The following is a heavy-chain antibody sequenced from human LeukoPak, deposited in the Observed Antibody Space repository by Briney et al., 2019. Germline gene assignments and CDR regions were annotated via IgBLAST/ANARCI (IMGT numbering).Heavy chain of an antibody. CDR3: GRHQNGGTYPIDY. Sequence: PSETLSLTCTVSGGSISSGGYYWSWIRQHPGKGLEWIGYIFYSGSTYYNPSLKSRVIISVDTSKNQFSLKLSSVTAADTAVYYCGRHQNGGTYPIDYWGQGTLVTVSS. V-gene: IGHV4-31*03. CDR2: IFYSGST. J-gene: IGHJ4*02. D-gene: IGHD1-26*01. CDR1: GGSISSGGYY.